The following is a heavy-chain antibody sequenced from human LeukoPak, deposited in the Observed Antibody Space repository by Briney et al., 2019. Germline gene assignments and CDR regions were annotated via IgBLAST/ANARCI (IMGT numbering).Heavy chain of an antibody. J-gene: IGHJ5*02. CDR3: ARHVGFITMVRGVINNNWFDP. V-gene: IGHV4-39*01. CDR2: IYYSGST. Sequence: SETLSLTCTVSGGSISSNSYYWGWIRQPPGKGLEWIGSIYYSGSTYYNLSLKSRVTISVDTSKKQFSLKLSSVTAADTAVYYCARHVGFITMVRGVINNNWFDPWGQGTLVTVSS. CDR1: GGSISSNSYY. D-gene: IGHD3-10*01.